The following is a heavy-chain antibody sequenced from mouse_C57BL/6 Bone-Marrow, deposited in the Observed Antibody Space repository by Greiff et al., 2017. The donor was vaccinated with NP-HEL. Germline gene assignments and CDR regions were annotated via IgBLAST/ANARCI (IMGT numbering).Heavy chain of an antibody. CDR3: ARSGDYSSMDY. J-gene: IGHJ4*01. Sequence: QVQLQQSGAELARPGASVKLSCKASGYTFTSYGISWVKQRTGQGLEWIGEIYPRSGNTYYNEKFKGKATLTADKSSSTAYMELRSLTSEASAVYVCARSGDYSSMDYWGQGTSVTVSS. CDR1: GYTFTSYG. CDR2: IYPRSGNT. D-gene: IGHD1-1*01. V-gene: IGHV1-81*01.